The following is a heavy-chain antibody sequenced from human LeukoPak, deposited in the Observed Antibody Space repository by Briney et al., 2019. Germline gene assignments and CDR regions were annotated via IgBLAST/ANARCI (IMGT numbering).Heavy chain of an antibody. V-gene: IGHV3-7*01. CDR2: IKQDGSEK. CDR1: GFTFSSYW. J-gene: IGHJ4*02. D-gene: IGHD3-16*02. CDR3: ARVGGRYSPLGY. Sequence: GSLRLSCVASGFTFSSYWMSWVRQAPGKGLEWVANIKQDGSEKYYVDSVKGRFTISRDNAKNSLYLQMISLRAEDTAVYYCARVGGRYSPLGYWGQGTLVAVSS.